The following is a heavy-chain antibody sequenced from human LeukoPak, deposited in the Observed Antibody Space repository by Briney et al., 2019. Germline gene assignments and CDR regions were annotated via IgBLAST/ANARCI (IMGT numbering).Heavy chain of an antibody. CDR2: TYYRSKWYN. V-gene: IGHV6-1*01. CDR1: GDSVSSNSAA. D-gene: IGHD2-15*01. J-gene: IGHJ4*02. CDR3: ARARYCSGGSCYDEFDY. Sequence: SQTLSLTCAISGDSVSSNSAAWNWIRQSPSRGLEWLGRTYYRSKWYNDYAVSVKSRITINPDTSKNQFSLQLNSVTPEDTAVYYCARARYCSGGSCYDEFDYWGQGTLVTVPS.